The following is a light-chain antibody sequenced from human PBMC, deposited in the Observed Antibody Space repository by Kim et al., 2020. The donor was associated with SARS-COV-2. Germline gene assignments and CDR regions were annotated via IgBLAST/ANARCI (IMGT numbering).Light chain of an antibody. V-gene: IGKV1-16*02. CDR1: QDISNS. CDR3: QQYHSYPIT. CDR2: AAS. Sequence: DIQIPQSPSSLSASVGDRVTITCRASQDISNSLAWFQQKPGKAPRSLIYAASSFQSGVPSKFSGSGSGTDFTLTITSLEPEDFATYYCQQYHSYPITFGQGTRLEIK. J-gene: IGKJ5*01.